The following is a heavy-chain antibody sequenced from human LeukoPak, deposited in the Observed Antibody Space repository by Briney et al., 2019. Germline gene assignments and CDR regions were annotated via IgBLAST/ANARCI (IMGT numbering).Heavy chain of an antibody. CDR1: GFTFDDYA. CDR2: ISWNSGSI. V-gene: IGHV3-9*01. Sequence: QAGGSLRLSCAASGFTFDDYAMHWVQQAPGKGLEWVSGISWNSGSIGYADSVKGRFTISRDNAKNSLYLQMNSLRAEDTALYYCAKMGHLLETFDYWGQGTLVTVSS. J-gene: IGHJ4*02. CDR3: AKMGHLLETFDY. D-gene: IGHD1-1*01.